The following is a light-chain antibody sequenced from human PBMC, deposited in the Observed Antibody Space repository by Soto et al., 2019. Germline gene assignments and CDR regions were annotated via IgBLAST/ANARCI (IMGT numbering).Light chain of an antibody. J-gene: IGKJ1*01. V-gene: IGKV4-1*01. CDR2: WAS. Sequence: DIVMTQSPDSLAVSLGERATINCKSSQSAFSSVTNKNYLAWYQQRPGQPPKVLISWASTRESGVPDRFSGSGSGTDFTLTISSLQAEDVAVYHCQQYSSTTWTFGQGTKVDIK. CDR1: QSAFSSVTNKNY. CDR3: QQYSSTTWT.